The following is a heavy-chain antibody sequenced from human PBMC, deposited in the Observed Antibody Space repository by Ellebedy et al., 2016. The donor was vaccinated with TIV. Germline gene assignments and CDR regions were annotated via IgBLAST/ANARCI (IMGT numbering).Heavy chain of an antibody. CDR3: TSMPLGDPRPCDY. D-gene: IGHD2-2*01. Sequence: GESLKISCAASGFPFSGSAMPWVRQASGKGLEWVGRIRSKANNYATAYSASLRVRFTISRDDSKHTAYLQMSSLKTEDTAVYYCTSMPLGDPRPCDYWGQGTLVTVSS. CDR1: GFPFSGSA. CDR2: IRSKANNYAT. V-gene: IGHV3-73*01. J-gene: IGHJ4*02.